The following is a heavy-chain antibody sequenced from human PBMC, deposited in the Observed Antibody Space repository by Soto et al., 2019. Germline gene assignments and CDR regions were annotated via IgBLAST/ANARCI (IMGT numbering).Heavy chain of an antibody. J-gene: IGHJ5*02. Sequence: QVQLVQSGAELKKPGSSVKVSCKASGGNFTNYGISWVRQAPGQGLEWMGGIIPLFGTTNYAQKFRGRVTVTADESTSTAYMELNSLRSEDTAIYFCARARGTSWHNWFDPWGQGTLVTVSS. V-gene: IGHV1-69*01. CDR3: ARARGTSWHNWFDP. CDR2: IIPLFGTT. CDR1: GGNFTNYG. D-gene: IGHD1-26*01.